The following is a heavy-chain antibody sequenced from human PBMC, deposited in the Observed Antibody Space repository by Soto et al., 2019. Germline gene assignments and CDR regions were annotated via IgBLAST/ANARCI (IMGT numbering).Heavy chain of an antibody. V-gene: IGHV3-33*01. J-gene: IGHJ4*02. CDR2: IWYDGSNK. CDR1: GFTFSSYG. CDR3: ARGQFDDSSGGFDY. Sequence: QVQLVESGGGVVQPGRSLRLSCAASGFTFSSYGMHWVRQAPGKGLEWVAGIWYDGSNKYYAESVKGRFTISRDNPKNTLYLQMNSLRGGDTAVYYCARGQFDDSSGGFDYWGQGTLVTVSS. D-gene: IGHD3-22*01.